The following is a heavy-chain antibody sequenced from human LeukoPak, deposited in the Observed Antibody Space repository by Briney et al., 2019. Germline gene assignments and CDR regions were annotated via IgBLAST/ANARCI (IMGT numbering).Heavy chain of an antibody. Sequence: GKSLRLSCAASGFIFRDSGMHWVRQTPGKGLEWVAVISYDGIEKYYADSVKGRFTISRDNFKNSQYLQMNDLRVEDTAIYYCAKDAGRYPNWGYFDVWGRGALVTVSS. CDR1: GFIFRDSG. CDR2: ISYDGIEK. D-gene: IGHD7-27*01. J-gene: IGHJ2*01. V-gene: IGHV3-30*18. CDR3: AKDAGRYPNWGYFDV.